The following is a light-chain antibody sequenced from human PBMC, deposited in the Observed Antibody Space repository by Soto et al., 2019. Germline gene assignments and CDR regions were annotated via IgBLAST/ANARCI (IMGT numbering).Light chain of an antibody. J-gene: IGLJ1*01. CDR2: DVS. CDR1: SSDVGGYNY. V-gene: IGLV2-11*01. CDR3: CSYVGRNTYV. Sequence: QSALTQPRSASGSPGQSITISCTGTSSDVGGYNYVSWYQQHPAKAPKLILFDVSKRPSGVPNRFSGSKSGNTASLTISGLRAEDEADYYCCSYVGRNTYVFGTGTKVTVL.